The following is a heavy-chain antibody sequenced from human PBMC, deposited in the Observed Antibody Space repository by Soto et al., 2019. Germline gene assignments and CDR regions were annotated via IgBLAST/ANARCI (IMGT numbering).Heavy chain of an antibody. CDR1: GCTFSDYY. D-gene: IGHD1-1*01. CDR3: ASYSGGPLDY. J-gene: IGHJ4*02. V-gene: IGHV3-11*01. Sequence: QVQLVESGGGLVKPGGSLRLSCAASGCTFSDYYISWIRKAPGKGLDWVSYISSSGTPMYFADSVKGRFTISRDNAKKSLYLQMNSLRTEDTAVYYCASYSGGPLDYWGQGTLVTFSS. CDR2: ISSSGTPM.